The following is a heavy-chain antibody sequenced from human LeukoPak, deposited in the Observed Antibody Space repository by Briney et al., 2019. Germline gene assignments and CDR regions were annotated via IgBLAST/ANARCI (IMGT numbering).Heavy chain of an antibody. CDR2: IYHSGKT. D-gene: IGHD4-23*01. CDR3: ARYSSPRGGDY. Sequence: SETLSLTCNVSGVSVRSGGYYWSWLRQHPGEGLEWIGYIYHSGKTYYNPSLKSRVTISGDTSKNQFSLKLDSVTAADTAVYYCARYSSPRGGDYWGQGTLVTVSS. V-gene: IGHV4-31*03. J-gene: IGHJ4*02. CDR1: GVSVRSGGYY.